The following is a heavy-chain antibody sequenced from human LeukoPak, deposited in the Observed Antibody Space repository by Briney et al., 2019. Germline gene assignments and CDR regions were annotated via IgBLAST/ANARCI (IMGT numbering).Heavy chain of an antibody. CDR3: ARDDFTTSWYWFDP. CDR2: IYYSGST. CDR1: GGSISSYY. V-gene: IGHV4-59*01. J-gene: IGHJ5*02. Sequence: SETLSLTCTVSGGSISSYYWSWIRQPPGKALEWIGYIYYSGSTNYNPSLKSRVTISADTSKNQFSLKLSSVTAADTAVYYCARDDFTTSWYWFDPWGRGTLVAVSS. D-gene: IGHD1-14*01.